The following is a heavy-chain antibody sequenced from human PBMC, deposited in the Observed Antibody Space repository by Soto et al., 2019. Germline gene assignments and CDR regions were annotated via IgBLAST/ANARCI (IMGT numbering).Heavy chain of an antibody. CDR3: ARGAMANFDY. V-gene: IGHV1-69*13. CDR2: FIAMLGTP. Sequence: SVKVSCKASGGTFGSHGIAWLRQSPGQGLEWMGGFIAMLGTPTYAKKVQGRATISADESLTSSYLELRSLRSEDTGVYFCARGAMANFDYWGQGAVVTVSS. D-gene: IGHD5-18*01. CDR1: GGTFGSHG. J-gene: IGHJ4*02.